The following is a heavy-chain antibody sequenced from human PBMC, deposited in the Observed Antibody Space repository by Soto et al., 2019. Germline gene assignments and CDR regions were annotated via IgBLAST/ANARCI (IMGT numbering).Heavy chain of an antibody. CDR3: TPDTPPQGYGIDY. V-gene: IGHV3-15*07. CDR2: IKIKAEGETT. J-gene: IGHJ4*02. Sequence: EVQVVESGGGLVKPGGSLRLSCATSGLTFSNSWMNWVRQAPGMGLEWVGRIKIKAEGETTDYAAPVKGRFTISRDDSKDTLYLQMDSLKPDDTAVYYCTPDTPPQGYGIDYWGQGTLVTVSS. CDR1: GLTFSNSW. D-gene: IGHD3-16*01.